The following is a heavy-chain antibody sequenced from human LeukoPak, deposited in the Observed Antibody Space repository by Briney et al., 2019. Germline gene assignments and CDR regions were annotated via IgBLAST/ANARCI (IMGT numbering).Heavy chain of an antibody. CDR3: ARDLHDYGGNSDSDY. CDR2: IIPIFGTA. Sequence: GASVKVSCKASGGTFSSYAISWVRQAPGQGLEWMGGIIPIFGTANYAQKFQGRVTITADESTSTAYMELSSLRSEDTAVYYCARDLHDYGGNSDSDYWGQGTLVTVSS. D-gene: IGHD4-23*01. V-gene: IGHV1-69*13. J-gene: IGHJ4*02. CDR1: GGTFSSYA.